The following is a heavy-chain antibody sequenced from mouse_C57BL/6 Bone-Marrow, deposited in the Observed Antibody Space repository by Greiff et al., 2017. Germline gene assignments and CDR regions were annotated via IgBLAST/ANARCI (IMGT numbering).Heavy chain of an antibody. Sequence: VQLQESGAELARPGASVKLSCKASGYTFTSYGISWVKQRTGQGLEWIGEIYPRSGNTYYNEKFKGKATLTADKSSSTAYMELRSLTSEDSAVYFCARDYGSSYPYCFDYWGQGTTLTVSS. CDR2: IYPRSGNT. J-gene: IGHJ2*01. V-gene: IGHV1-81*01. CDR1: GYTFTSYG. D-gene: IGHD1-1*01. CDR3: ARDYGSSYPYCFDY.